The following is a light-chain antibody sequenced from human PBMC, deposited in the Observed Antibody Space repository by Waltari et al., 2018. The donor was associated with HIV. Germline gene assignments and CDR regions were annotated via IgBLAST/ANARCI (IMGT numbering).Light chain of an antibody. Sequence: SFELTQPPSVSVSPGQTATIACSGNPLTRGSPYWYRQKSGQAPELVLYEDTKRPSVIPERFRGSRSGTKATLTISGAQVEDEGDYYCYSTDSSDSHRGVFGTGTAVYVL. CDR1: PLTRGS. J-gene: IGLJ1*01. CDR2: EDT. CDR3: YSTDSSDSHRGV. V-gene: IGLV3-10*01.